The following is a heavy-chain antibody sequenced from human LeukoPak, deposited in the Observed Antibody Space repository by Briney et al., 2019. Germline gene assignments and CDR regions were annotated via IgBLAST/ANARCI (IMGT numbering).Heavy chain of an antibody. CDR1: GFTFSSYS. J-gene: IGHJ6*02. D-gene: IGHD2-2*01. CDR2: ISSSSSTI. CDR3: ARDCSSTSCPYYYYGMDV. V-gene: IGHV3-48*01. Sequence: GSLRLSCAASGFTFSSYSMNWVRQAPGKGLEWVSYISSSSSTIYYADSVKGRFTISRDNAKNSLYLQMNSLRAEDTAVYYCARDCSSTSCPYYYYGMDVWGQGTTVTVSS.